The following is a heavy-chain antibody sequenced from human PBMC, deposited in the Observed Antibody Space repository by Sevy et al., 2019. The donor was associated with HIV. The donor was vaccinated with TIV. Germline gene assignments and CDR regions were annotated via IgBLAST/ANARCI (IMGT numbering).Heavy chain of an antibody. CDR3: ARLRIQLWSPPDY. V-gene: IGHV5-51*01. CDR2: IYPGDSDT. D-gene: IGHD5-18*01. CDR1: GYSFTSYW. J-gene: IGHJ4*02. Sequence: GESLKIFCKGSGYSFTSYWIGWVRQMPGKGLEWMGIIYPGDSDTRYSPSFEGQVTISADKSISTAYLQWSSLKASDTAMYYCARLRIQLWSPPDYWGQGTLVTVSS.